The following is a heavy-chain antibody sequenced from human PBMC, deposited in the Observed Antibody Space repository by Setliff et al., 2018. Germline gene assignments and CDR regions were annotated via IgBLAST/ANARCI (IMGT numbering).Heavy chain of an antibody. V-gene: IGHV3-7*03. D-gene: IGHD3-16*02. CDR1: GLTFSSYW. CDR3: ARVYGASVWGNYPVDY. CDR2: IKQDGSEK. Sequence: PGGSLRLSCAASGLTFSSYWMSRVRQAPGKGLEWVANIKQDGSEKYYVDSVKGRFTISRDNAKNSLYLQMNSLRAEDTAVYYSARVYGASVWGNYPVDYGGQGTLVTVSS. J-gene: IGHJ4*02.